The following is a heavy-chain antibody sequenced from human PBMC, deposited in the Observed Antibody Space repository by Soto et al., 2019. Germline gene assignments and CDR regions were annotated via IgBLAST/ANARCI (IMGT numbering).Heavy chain of an antibody. CDR2: INHSGGT. Sequence: SSETLSLTCAVYGGSFNGYYWSWIRQPPGKGLEWIGEINHSGGTNYNPSLKSRVTMSLDTSKNQFSLKLTSVTAADTGLYFCARPVWFGNMGYFDSWGQGSLVTVSS. CDR1: GGSFNGYY. J-gene: IGHJ4*02. D-gene: IGHD3-10*01. V-gene: IGHV4-34*01. CDR3: ARPVWFGNMGYFDS.